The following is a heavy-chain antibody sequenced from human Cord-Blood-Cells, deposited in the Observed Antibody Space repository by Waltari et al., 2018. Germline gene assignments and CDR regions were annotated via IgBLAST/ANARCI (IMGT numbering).Heavy chain of an antibody. CDR2: IRSKANSFAT. J-gene: IGHJ6*02. D-gene: IGHD2-2*01. CDR3: TRLSAAIESNYGMDV. Sequence: EVQLVESGGGLVQPGGYLKLSCAASGFTFSGSAMHWVRQASGTGLEWVGRIRSKANSFATAYAASVKGRFTISRDDSKNTAYLQMNSLKTEDTAVYYCTRLSAAIESNYGMDVWGQGTTVTVSS. V-gene: IGHV3-73*02. CDR1: GFTFSGSA.